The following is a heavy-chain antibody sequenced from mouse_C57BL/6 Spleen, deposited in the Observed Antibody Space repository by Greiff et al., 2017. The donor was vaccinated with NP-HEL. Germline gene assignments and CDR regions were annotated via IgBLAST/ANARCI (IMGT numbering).Heavy chain of an antibody. CDR3: ARDNDYGAMDY. D-gene: IGHD2-4*01. J-gene: IGHJ4*01. CDR2: ISDGGSYT. V-gene: IGHV5-4*01. CDR1: GFTFSSYA. Sequence: DVQLVESGGGLVKPGGSLKLSCAASGFTFSSYAMSWVRQTPEKRLEWVATISDGGSYTYYPDNVKGRFTIYRDNAKNNLYLQMSHLKSEDTAMYYCARDNDYGAMDYWGQGTSVTVSS.